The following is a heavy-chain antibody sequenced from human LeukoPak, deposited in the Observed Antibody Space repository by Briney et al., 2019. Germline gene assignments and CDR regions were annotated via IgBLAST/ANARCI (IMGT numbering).Heavy chain of an antibody. J-gene: IGHJ4*02. V-gene: IGHV3-20*04. Sequence: GGSLRLSCAASGFTFDDYGMSWVRQVPGKGLEWVSGINWNSGKTGYADSVKGRFTISRDDSKNIVYLQMNNLRSEDTAVYFCATERPGSRTLDSWGQGTLVTVSS. D-gene: IGHD1-14*01. CDR3: ATERPGSRTLDS. CDR2: INWNSGKT. CDR1: GFTFDDYG.